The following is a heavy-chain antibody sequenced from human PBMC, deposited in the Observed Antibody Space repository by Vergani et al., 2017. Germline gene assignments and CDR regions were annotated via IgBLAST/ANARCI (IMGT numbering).Heavy chain of an antibody. V-gene: IGHV3-33*01. J-gene: IGHJ4*02. D-gene: IGHD6-6*01. CDR3: ARDPGSLEYSSSSMDY. CDR2: IYYDGSNA. CDR1: RSTFKTYG. Sequence: QGQLVESGGGIVQPGRSLTLSCVASRSTFKTYGMHWVRQAPGKGLEWVGLIYYDGSNAYYADSVKGRFTISRDNSKNTLYLQMSSLRAEDTAVYYCARDPGSLEYSSSSMDYWGQGTLVTVSS.